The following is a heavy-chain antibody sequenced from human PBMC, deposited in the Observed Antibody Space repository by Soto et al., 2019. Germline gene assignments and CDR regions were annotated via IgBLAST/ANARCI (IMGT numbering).Heavy chain of an antibody. CDR1: GGTFSSYA. V-gene: IGHV1-69*06. Sequence: SVKVSCKASGGTFSSYASSWVRQAPGQGLEWMGGIIPIFGTANYAQKFQGRVTITADKSTSTAYMELSSLRSEDRDVYYCARVYGGKIAEAFDIWGQGTMVTV. CDR2: IIPIFGTA. D-gene: IGHD4-17*01. J-gene: IGHJ3*02. CDR3: ARVYGGKIAEAFDI.